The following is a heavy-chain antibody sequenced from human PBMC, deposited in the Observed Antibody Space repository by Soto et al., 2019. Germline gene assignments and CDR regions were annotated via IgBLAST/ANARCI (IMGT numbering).Heavy chain of an antibody. CDR2: MNTNSGNT. CDR3: ARRAETNGWNGFGADKYYFDF. Sequence: QVQLVQSGAEVKKPGASVKVSCKASGYTFTSFDINWVRQATGQRLEWMGWMNTNSGNTDFAQKFQGRVSMTRDTSISTAYMELSNLRSEDTAVFYCARRAETNGWNGFGADKYYFDFWGQGTLVTVSS. D-gene: IGHD3-3*01. CDR1: GYTFTSFD. J-gene: IGHJ4*02. V-gene: IGHV1-8*01.